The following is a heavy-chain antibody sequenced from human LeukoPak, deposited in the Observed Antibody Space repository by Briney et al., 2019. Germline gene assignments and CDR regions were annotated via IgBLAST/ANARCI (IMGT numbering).Heavy chain of an antibody. CDR1: GFSVRDYS. J-gene: IGHJ4*02. CDR3: TRGVKEMQNY. Sequence: QAGGSLRLSCAVSGFSVRDYSMNWVRQVPGKGLDWVSFISIKGDTRYYADSVKGRFTISRDNAKNSLYLQMNSLRDEDTAVYYCTRGVKEMQNYWGQETLVTVSS. V-gene: IGHV3-48*02. CDR2: ISIKGDTR. D-gene: IGHD3-22*01.